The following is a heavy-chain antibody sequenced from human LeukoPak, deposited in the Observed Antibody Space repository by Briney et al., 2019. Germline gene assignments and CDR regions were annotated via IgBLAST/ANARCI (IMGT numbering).Heavy chain of an antibody. CDR1: GYTLTGYY. J-gene: IGHJ6*02. CDR2: INPNSGGT. V-gene: IGHV1-2*02. Sequence: ASVKVSCKASGYTLTGYYMHWVRQAPGQGLERMGWINPNSGGTNYAQKFQGRVTMTRDTSISTAYMELSRLRSDDTAVYYCATAILKYFDWLYSGYGMDVWGQGTTVTASS. D-gene: IGHD3-9*01. CDR3: ATAILKYFDWLYSGYGMDV.